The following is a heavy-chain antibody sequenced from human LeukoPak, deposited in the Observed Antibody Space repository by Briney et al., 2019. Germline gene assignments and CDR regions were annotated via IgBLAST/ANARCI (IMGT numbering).Heavy chain of an antibody. Sequence: SGGSLRLSCAASGFTFSSYGMSWVRQAPGKGLEWVSAISGSGGSTYYADSVKGRFTISRDNSKNTLYLQMNSLRAEDTAVYYCAKDSENYVGVHSYMDVWGKGTTVTVSS. CDR2: ISGSGGST. CDR3: AKDSENYVGVHSYMDV. D-gene: IGHD1-7*01. CDR1: GFTFSSYG. J-gene: IGHJ6*03. V-gene: IGHV3-23*01.